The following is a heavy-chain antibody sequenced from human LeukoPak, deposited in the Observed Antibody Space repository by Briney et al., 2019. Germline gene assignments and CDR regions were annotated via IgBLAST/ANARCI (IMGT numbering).Heavy chain of an antibody. CDR1: GFTFSTYA. Sequence: GGSLRLSCSASGFTFSTYAMHWVRQAPGKGLEFVSAISSNGGSTFYADSVKGRITISRDNSKDTLYLQMSSLRAEDTAVYYCVKSAYSGSYFSLDYWGQGTLVTVSS. V-gene: IGHV3-64D*09. J-gene: IGHJ4*02. D-gene: IGHD1-26*01. CDR2: ISSNGGST. CDR3: VKSAYSGSYFSLDY.